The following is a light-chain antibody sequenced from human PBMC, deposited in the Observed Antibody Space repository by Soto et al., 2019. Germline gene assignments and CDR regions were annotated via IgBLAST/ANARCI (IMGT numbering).Light chain of an antibody. V-gene: IGKV3-11*01. Sequence: EIVLTQSPATLSLSPGERATLSCRASQSVSSYLAWYHQKPGQAPRLLIYDASNRATGSPARFSGSASGTDFTLTISSLEPEDFAVYYCQQRSNWPLTFGGGTKVDIK. J-gene: IGKJ4*01. CDR1: QSVSSY. CDR3: QQRSNWPLT. CDR2: DAS.